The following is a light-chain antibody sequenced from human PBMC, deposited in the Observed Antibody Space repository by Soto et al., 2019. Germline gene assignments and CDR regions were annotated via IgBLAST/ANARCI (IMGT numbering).Light chain of an antibody. CDR1: QSISSF. CDR3: QQAYSSPRT. J-gene: IGKJ1*01. CDR2: ATS. Sequence: DIQMTQSPSSLSASVGDRVSIACRASQSISSFLTWYQHTPGNAPRVLIYATSTLQTGVPSRFSGSGSGTELTLTISGLQPDDFAIYYCQQAYSSPRTFGQGTRVEV. V-gene: IGKV1-39*01.